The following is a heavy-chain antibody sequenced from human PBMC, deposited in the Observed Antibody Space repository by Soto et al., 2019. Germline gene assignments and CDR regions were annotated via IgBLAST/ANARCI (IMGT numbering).Heavy chain of an antibody. V-gene: IGHV4-31*03. CDR2: IYYSGST. CDR1: GGSISSGGYY. CDR3: ARGQPHYYYYGMDV. J-gene: IGHJ6*02. Sequence: SETLSLTCTVSGGSISSGGYYWSWIRQHPGKGLEWIGYIYYSGSTYYNPSLKSRVTISVDTSKSQFSLKLSSVTAADTAVYYCARGQPHYYYYGMDVWGQGTTVTVSS.